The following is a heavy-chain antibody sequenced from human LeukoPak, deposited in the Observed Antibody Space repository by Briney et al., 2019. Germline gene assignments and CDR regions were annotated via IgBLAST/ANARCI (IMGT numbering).Heavy chain of an antibody. CDR2: INADNGNT. CDR3: ARGRGGGAWGNSGHGYLEY. D-gene: IGHD5-12*01. Sequence: GASVKVSCKASGYTFTSYAMHWVRQAPGQRLEWMGWINADNGNTKYSQKFQGRVTFTRDTSASTAYLELGSLRSEDTAVFYCARGRGGGAWGNSGHGYLEYWGQGTLVTVSS. CDR1: GYTFTSYA. J-gene: IGHJ4*02. V-gene: IGHV1-3*01.